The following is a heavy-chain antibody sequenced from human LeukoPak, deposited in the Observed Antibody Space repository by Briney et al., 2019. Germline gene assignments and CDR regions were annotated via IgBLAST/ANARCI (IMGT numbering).Heavy chain of an antibody. V-gene: IGHV3-30-3*01. CDR3: ARDVLGYCSSTSCYTGLIYYGMDV. Sequence: PGGSLRFSCAASGFTFSSYAMHWVRQAPGKGLEWVAVISYDESNKYYADSVKGRFTISRDNSKNTLYLQMNSLRAEDTAVYYCARDVLGYCSSTSCYTGLIYYGMDVWGQGTTVTVSS. CDR2: ISYDESNK. D-gene: IGHD2-2*02. J-gene: IGHJ6*02. CDR1: GFTFSSYA.